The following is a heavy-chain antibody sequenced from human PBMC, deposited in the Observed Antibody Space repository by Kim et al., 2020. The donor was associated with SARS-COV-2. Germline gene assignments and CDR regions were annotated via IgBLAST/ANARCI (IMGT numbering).Heavy chain of an antibody. V-gene: IGHV3-48*03. CDR1: GFTFSSYE. J-gene: IGHJ4*02. CDR2: ISSSVITI. D-gene: IGHD4-17*01. CDR3: ARSTVTYDY. Sequence: LSLTCAASGFTFSSYEMNWVRQAPGKGLEWVSYISSSVITIYYADSVKGRFTISRDNAKNSLYLQMNSLRAEDTAVYYCARSTVTYDYWGRGTLVTV.